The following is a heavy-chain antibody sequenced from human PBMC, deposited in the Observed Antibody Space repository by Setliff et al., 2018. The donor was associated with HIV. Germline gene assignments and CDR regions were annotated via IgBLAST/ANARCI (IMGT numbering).Heavy chain of an antibody. CDR2: ISYNGGT. Sequence: SETLSLTCTVSGGSVRRNYWGWIRQPPGRGPEWIGYISYNGGTNYNPSLKSRVAIPLDTSKNQFSLKMRSVTAADTAIYYCARDTFYLDYWGQGALVTVSS. CDR1: GGSVRRNY. CDR3: ARDTFYLDY. J-gene: IGHJ4*02. D-gene: IGHD3-3*02. V-gene: IGHV4-59*02.